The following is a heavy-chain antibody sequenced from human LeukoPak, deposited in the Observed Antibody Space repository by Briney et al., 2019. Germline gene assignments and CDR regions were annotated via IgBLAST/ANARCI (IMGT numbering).Heavy chain of an antibody. Sequence: GGSLRLSCAASAFTFSSYAMSWVRQAPGKGLEWVSAISVSGDSTYYADSVKGRFTISRDNSKNTLYLQMNSLRAEDTAVYYCTRSSYRSGWYPSWCWGQGTLVTVSS. CDR2: ISVSGDST. D-gene: IGHD6-19*01. J-gene: IGHJ4*02. CDR3: TRSSYRSGWYPSWC. CDR1: AFTFSSYA. V-gene: IGHV3-23*01.